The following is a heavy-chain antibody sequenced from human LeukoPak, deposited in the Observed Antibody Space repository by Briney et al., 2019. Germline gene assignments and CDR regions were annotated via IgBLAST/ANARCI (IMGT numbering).Heavy chain of an antibody. CDR1: GGSINSYY. V-gene: IGHV4-4*07. Sequence: SSETLSLTCSVSGGSINSYYWSWIRQSAGKGLEWIGRIYTTGSTNYNPSLGSRVTISLDTSKNQVSLKLTSVTAADTAVYYCARDGIAVAGTQFDPWGQGTLVTVSS. J-gene: IGHJ5*02. CDR3: ARDGIAVAGTQFDP. D-gene: IGHD6-19*01. CDR2: IYTTGST.